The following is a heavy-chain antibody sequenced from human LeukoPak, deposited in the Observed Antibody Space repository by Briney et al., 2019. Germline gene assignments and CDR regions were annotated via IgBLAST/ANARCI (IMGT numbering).Heavy chain of an antibody. J-gene: IGHJ4*02. V-gene: IGHV1-18*01. Sequence: EASVKVSCKASGGTFSIYAISWVRQAPGQGLEWMGWISAYNGNTNYAQKLQGRVTMTTDTSTSTAYMELRSLRSDDTAVYYCARDLPFWSGYFSDYWGQGTLVTVSS. CDR2: ISAYNGNT. D-gene: IGHD3-3*01. CDR3: ARDLPFWSGYFSDY. CDR1: GGTFSIYA.